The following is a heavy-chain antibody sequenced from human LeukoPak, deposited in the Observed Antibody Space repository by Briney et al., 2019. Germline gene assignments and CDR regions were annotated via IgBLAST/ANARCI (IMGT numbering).Heavy chain of an antibody. D-gene: IGHD3-22*01. J-gene: IGHJ4*02. Sequence: PGGSLGLSCAASGFDFNTYSMNWVRQAPGKGLEWVSYISSGSSTIYYADSVKVRFTISRDNAKNSLYLQMNSLRAGDTALYYCARERTYYYDSNPDYFDYWGQGTLVTVSS. CDR2: ISSGSSTI. CDR3: ARERTYYYDSNPDYFDY. V-gene: IGHV3-48*01. CDR1: GFDFNTYS.